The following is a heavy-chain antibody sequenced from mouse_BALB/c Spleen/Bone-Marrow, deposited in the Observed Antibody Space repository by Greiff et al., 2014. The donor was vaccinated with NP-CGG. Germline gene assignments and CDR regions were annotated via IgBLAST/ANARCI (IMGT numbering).Heavy chain of an antibody. V-gene: IGHV1-76*01. J-gene: IGHJ3*01. D-gene: IGHD2-14*01. Sequence: QVHVKQSGAELVRPGASVKLSCKASGYIFTTYWIHWVKQRPGQGLEWIARIYPGNGSTNYNEKFKSKATLTGDKSSSTAYMQLSSLTSEDSAVYSCAGGTPFAYWGQGTLVTVS. CDR1: GYIFTTYW. CDR3: AGGTPFAY. CDR2: IYPGNGST.